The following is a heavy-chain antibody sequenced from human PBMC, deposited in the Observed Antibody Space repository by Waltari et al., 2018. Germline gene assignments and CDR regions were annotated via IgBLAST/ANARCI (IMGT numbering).Heavy chain of an antibody. D-gene: IGHD3-10*01. CDR1: GGSISSSSYY. V-gene: IGHV4-39*07. CDR2: IYYSGSN. CDR3: ARDHLGLWFRELKVNWFDP. Sequence: QLQLQESGPGLVKPSETLSLTCTVSGGSISSSSYYWGWIRQPPGKGLEWIGSIYYSGSNYYNPSLKSRVTISVDTSKNQFSLKLSSVTAADTAVYYCARDHLGLWFRELKVNWFDPWGQGTLVTVSS. J-gene: IGHJ5*02.